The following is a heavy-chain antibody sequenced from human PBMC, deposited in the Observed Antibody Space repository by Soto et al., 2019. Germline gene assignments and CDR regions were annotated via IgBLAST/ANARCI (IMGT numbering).Heavy chain of an antibody. Sequence: SETLSLTCTVSGGSVSSGSYYWSWIRQPPGKGLEWIGYIYYSGSTNYNPSLKSRVTISVGPSKNQSSLKLSSVTAADRAVYYCARVGSFTYYDFWSGYPNWFDPWGQGTLVTVSS. CDR2: IYYSGST. D-gene: IGHD3-3*01. J-gene: IGHJ5*02. CDR1: GGSVSSGSYY. CDR3: ARVGSFTYYDFWSGYPNWFDP. V-gene: IGHV4-61*01.